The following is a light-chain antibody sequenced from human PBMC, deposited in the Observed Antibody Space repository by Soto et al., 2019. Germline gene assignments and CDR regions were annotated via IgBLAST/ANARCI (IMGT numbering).Light chain of an antibody. CDR3: TSYAGDNTMI. V-gene: IGLV2-8*01. Sequence: QSALTQPASVSGSPGQSITISCTGTRSDVGGYNYVSWYQQYPGKVPKLIISEVTNRPSGVPDRFSGSKSGNTASLTVSGLQAGDEADYYCTSYAGDNTMIFGGGTKLTVL. CDR1: RSDVGGYNY. J-gene: IGLJ2*01. CDR2: EVT.